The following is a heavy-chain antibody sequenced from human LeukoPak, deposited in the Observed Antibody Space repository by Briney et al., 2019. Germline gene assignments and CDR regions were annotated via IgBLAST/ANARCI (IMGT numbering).Heavy chain of an antibody. J-gene: IGHJ6*02. CDR2: ISSSGGTI. V-gene: IGHV3-48*03. CDR1: GFTFSSYE. Sequence: GGSLRLSCSASGFTFSSYEMNWVRQAPGKGLEWVSYISSSGGTIYYADSVKGRFTISRDNAKNSLYLQMNSLRAEDTAVYYCARDLSYCTITSCSYYYGMDVWGRGTTVTVSS. D-gene: IGHD2-2*01. CDR3: ARDLSYCTITSCSYYYGMDV.